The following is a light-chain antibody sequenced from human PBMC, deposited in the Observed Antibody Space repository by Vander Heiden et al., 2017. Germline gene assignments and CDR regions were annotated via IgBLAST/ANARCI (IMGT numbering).Light chain of an antibody. Sequence: EIVLTQSPGTLSLSPGERATLSCRASQSITSSYLAWFQRKPGQAPRLLIYGASNKATGIPDRFSGSGSGTDFSLTISRLEPEDFAVYYCHHYGNSPYTFGQGTKLEI. J-gene: IGKJ2*01. V-gene: IGKV3-20*01. CDR1: QSITSSY. CDR3: HHYGNSPYT. CDR2: GAS.